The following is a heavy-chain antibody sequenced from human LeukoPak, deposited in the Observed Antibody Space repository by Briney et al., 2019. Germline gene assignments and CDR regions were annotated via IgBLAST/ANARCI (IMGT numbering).Heavy chain of an antibody. CDR2: IYYSGST. CDR1: GGSISSYY. J-gene: IGHJ4*02. CDR3: AGSGWSLDY. V-gene: IGHV4-59*01. D-gene: IGHD6-19*01. Sequence: PSEALSLTCTVSGGSISSYYWSWIRQPPGKGLEWIGYIYYSGSTNYNPSLKSRVTISVDTSKNQFSLKLSSVTAADTAVYYCAGSGWSLDYWGQGTLVTVSS.